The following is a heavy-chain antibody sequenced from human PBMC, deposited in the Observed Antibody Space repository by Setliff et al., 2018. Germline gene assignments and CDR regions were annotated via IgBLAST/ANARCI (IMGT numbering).Heavy chain of an antibody. Sequence: SGYSFSNYWIGWVRQMPGKGLEWMGIVYPGDSDTRYSPSFEGQVTISADKSISTAYLQWSSLKASDSAMYYCARLLNGYNSYDYYYMDVWGKGTTVTVSS. J-gene: IGHJ6*03. V-gene: IGHV5-51*01. CDR1: GYSFSNYW. CDR3: ARLLNGYNSYDYYYMDV. CDR2: VYPGDSDT. D-gene: IGHD5-12*01.